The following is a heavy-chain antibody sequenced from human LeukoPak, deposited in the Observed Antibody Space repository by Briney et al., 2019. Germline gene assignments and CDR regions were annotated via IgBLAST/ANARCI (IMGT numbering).Heavy chain of an antibody. CDR1: GFTFSGYA. J-gene: IGHJ6*04. CDR2: ISGSGGST. D-gene: IGHD3-10*02. V-gene: IGHV3-23*01. Sequence: GGSLRLSCAASGFTFSGYAMSWVRQAPGKGLEWVSAISGSGGSTYYADSVKGRFTISRDNSKNSLYLQMNSLRAEDTAVYYCAELGITMIGGVWGKGTTVTISS. CDR3: AELGITMIGGV.